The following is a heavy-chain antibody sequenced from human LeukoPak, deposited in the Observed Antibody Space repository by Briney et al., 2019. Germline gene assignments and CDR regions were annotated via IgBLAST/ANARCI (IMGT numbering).Heavy chain of an antibody. CDR3: TRGPTGRWLYYGMDV. D-gene: IGHD5-24*01. V-gene: IGHV3-49*04. CDR2: IRSKGYGGTT. Sequence: TGGSLRLSCITSGFTFGDHAMSWVRQAPGKELDWVGLIRSKGYGGTTEYAASVKGRFTISRDDSKSIAYLQMNSLKSEDTAVYYCTRGPTGRWLYYGMDVWGQGTTVIVSS. J-gene: IGHJ6*02. CDR1: GFTFGDHA.